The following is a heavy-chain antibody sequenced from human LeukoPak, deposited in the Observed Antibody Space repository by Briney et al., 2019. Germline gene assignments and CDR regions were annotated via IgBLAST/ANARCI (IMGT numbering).Heavy chain of an antibody. CDR3: ARAEGYSNPGDY. V-gene: IGHV1-69*13. D-gene: IGHD4-11*01. CDR2: IIPIFGTA. CDR1: GGTFSSYA. Sequence: SVKVSCKASGGTFSSYAISWVRQAPRQGLEWMGGIIPIFGTANYAQKFQGRVTITADESTSTAYMELSSLRSEDTAVYYCARAEGYSNPGDYWGQGTLVTVSS. J-gene: IGHJ4*02.